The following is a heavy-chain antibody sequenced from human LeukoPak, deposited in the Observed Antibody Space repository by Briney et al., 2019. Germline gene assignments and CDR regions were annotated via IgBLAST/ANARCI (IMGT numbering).Heavy chain of an antibody. D-gene: IGHD3-10*01. Sequence: GGSLRLSCAASGFTVSSNYMSWVRQAPGKGLEWVSIIYSGGSTFYADSVKGRFTISRDNSKNTLYLQMNSLRAEDTAVYYCAKDYYGSGSYYSPVDYWGQGTLVTVSS. CDR3: AKDYYGSGSYYSPVDY. V-gene: IGHV3-53*05. CDR2: IYSGGST. J-gene: IGHJ4*02. CDR1: GFTVSSNY.